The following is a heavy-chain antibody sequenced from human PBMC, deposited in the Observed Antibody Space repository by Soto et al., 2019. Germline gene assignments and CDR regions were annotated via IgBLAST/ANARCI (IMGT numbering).Heavy chain of an antibody. Sequence: QLQLQESGPGLVKPSGTLSLTCTVSGGSISSSTYYWGWIRQPPGKGLEWIGSTRSTYYNPSLKXRXTIXVATSKNKFSLTMRSVTAADTAVYYCATPGDYVAYWGQGILVTVSS. CDR1: GGSISSSTYY. CDR2: TRST. CDR3: ATPGDYVAY. D-gene: IGHD4-17*01. J-gene: IGHJ4*02. V-gene: IGHV4-39*01.